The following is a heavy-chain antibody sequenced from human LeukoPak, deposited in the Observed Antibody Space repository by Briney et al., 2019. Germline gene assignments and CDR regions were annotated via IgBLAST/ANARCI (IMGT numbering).Heavy chain of an antibody. V-gene: IGHV3-9*01. CDR3: AKGRSNYYYFAMDV. CDR1: GFTFDDYA. J-gene: IGHJ6*02. D-gene: IGHD3/OR15-3a*01. CDR2: INWNSGGI. Sequence: GGSLRLSCAASGFTFDDYAMHWVRQAPGKGLEWVSGINWNSGGIRYADSVKGRFAISRDNAKNSLYLQVNSLRVEDTAFYYCAKGRSNYYYFAMDVWGQGTTVTVYS.